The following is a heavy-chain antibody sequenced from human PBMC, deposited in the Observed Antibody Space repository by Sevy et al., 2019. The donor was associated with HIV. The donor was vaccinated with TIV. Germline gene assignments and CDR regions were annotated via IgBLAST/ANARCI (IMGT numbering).Heavy chain of an antibody. V-gene: IGHV3-48*01. CDR2: ISSSRYTI. Sequence: GGYLRLSCAASGFTFSSYSMNWVRQAPGKGLEWVSYISSSRYTIYYADSVTGRFTISRDNVKNSLYLQMNSLRAEVMAVYYCARGPRWYYFDYWGQGTLVTVSS. J-gene: IGHJ4*02. D-gene: IGHD2-15*01. CDR3: ARGPRWYYFDY. CDR1: GFTFSSYS.